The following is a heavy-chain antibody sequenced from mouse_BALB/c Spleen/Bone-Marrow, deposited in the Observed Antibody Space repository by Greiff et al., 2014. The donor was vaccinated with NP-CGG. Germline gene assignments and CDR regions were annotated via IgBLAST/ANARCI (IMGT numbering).Heavy chain of an antibody. CDR1: GYAFTNYL. V-gene: IGHV1-54*02. CDR2: INPGSGGT. J-gene: IGHJ2*01. D-gene: IGHD1-1*01. Sequence: QVQLQQPGAELVRPGTSVKVSCKASGYAFTNYLIEWVKQRPGQGLEWIGGINPGSGGTNYNKNFKGKATLTADNSSNTAYMHISRLTSDASAVYFCARGGHGAYWGQGTTLTVSS. CDR3: ARGGHGAY.